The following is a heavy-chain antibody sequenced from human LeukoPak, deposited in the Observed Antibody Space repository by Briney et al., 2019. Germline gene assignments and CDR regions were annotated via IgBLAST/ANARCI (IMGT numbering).Heavy chain of an antibody. CDR3: AKCILTGYYKGYMDV. CDR2: ISGSGGST. CDR1: GFTFSSHG. D-gene: IGHD3-9*01. J-gene: IGHJ6*03. V-gene: IGHV3-23*01. Sequence: GGTLRLSCAASGFTFSSHGMSWVRQAPGKGREGVSAISGSGGSTYYADSVKGRFTISRDNSKYTLYLQMNSLRTEKTAVYYCAKCILTGYYKGYMDVWGKGTTVTISS.